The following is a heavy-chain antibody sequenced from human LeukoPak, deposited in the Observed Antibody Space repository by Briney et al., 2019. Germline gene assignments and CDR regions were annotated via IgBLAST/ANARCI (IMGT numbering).Heavy chain of an antibody. V-gene: IGHV1-8*01. J-gene: IGHJ6*02. CDR2: MNPNSGNT. Sequence: ASVKVSCKASGYTFTSYDINWVRQATGQGLEWMGWMNPNSGNTGYAQDFQGRVTMTRDTSISTTYMELSSLTSEDTAVYYCGRYMVRGDPRYGVDVWGQGTTVTVSS. CDR1: GYTFTSYD. CDR3: GRYMVRGDPRYGVDV. D-gene: IGHD3-10*01.